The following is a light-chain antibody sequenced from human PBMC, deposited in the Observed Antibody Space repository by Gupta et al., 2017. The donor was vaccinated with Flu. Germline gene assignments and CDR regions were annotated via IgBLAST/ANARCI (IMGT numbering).Light chain of an antibody. CDR3: QQYYATASVT. V-gene: IGKV4-1*01. Sequence: DIVMTQSPDSLAVSLGERATINCRSSRSVLYNSNNKNYLAWYQQKPGQPPKLLIYWASTRESGVPDRFSGSGSGTDFTLTISSLQTEDVAVYYCQQYYATASVTFGQGTKVEIK. CDR1: RSVLYNSNNKNY. CDR2: WAS. J-gene: IGKJ1*01.